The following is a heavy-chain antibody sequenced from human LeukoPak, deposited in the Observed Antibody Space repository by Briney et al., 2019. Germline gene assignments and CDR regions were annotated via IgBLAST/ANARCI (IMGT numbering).Heavy chain of an antibody. CDR3: ARGKPYYDSSGYWFDP. V-gene: IGHV4-34*01. CDR2: TDHGGSA. D-gene: IGHD3-22*01. Sequence: SETLSLTCAVYGGSFSGYYWNWVRQPPGKGLEWIGETDHGGSAKYNPSLKSRATISVDTSKNQFSLSLNSMTAADTAVYYCARGKPYYDSSGYWFDPWGQGTLVTVSS. J-gene: IGHJ5*01. CDR1: GGSFSGYY.